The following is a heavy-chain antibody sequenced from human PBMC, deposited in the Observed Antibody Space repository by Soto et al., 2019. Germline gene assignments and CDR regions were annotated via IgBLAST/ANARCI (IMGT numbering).Heavy chain of an antibody. CDR3: ARDPVGVTHFDY. D-gene: IGHD1-26*01. CDR1: GGSISSGGYS. V-gene: IGHV4-30-2*01. J-gene: IGHJ4*02. CDR2: IYHSGST. Sequence: SETLSLTCAVSGGSISSGGYSWSWLRQPPGKGLEWIGYIYHSGSTYYNPSLKSRVTMSIDGSRNQFSLELRSVTAADTAVYYCARDPVGVTHFDYWGQGALVTVSS.